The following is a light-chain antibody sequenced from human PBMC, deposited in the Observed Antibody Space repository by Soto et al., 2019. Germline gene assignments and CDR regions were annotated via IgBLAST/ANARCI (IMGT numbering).Light chain of an antibody. Sequence: DLVLTPSPDSLAVSLGERATINCKSSQSVLSSSNNRNYLAWYQQKPGQPPKLLIYWASTRESGVPGRFRGSGSGTDFTLTINSLQAEDVAVYYCQQYYSTSSITFGQGTRLEIK. J-gene: IGKJ5*01. CDR3: QQYYSTSSIT. CDR1: QSVLSSSNNRNY. V-gene: IGKV4-1*01. CDR2: WAS.